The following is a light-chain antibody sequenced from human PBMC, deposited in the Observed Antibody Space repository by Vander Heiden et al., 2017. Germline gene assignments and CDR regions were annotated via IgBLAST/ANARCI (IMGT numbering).Light chain of an antibody. CDR1: QCVSSSY. V-gene: IGKV3-20*01. Sequence: EIVLTQSPGTLSLSPGDRATLSCSASQCVSSSYLAWYQQKPGQAPRLLIYGASSRATGSPDRFSGSGSGTDFTLTISRLEPEDFAVYYCQQYGSSPYTFGQGTKLEIK. CDR2: GAS. CDR3: QQYGSSPYT. J-gene: IGKJ2*01.